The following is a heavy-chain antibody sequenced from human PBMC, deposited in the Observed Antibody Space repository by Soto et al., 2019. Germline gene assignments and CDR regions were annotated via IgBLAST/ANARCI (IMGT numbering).Heavy chain of an antibody. Sequence: GGSLRLSCAASGFTFSSYDMHWVRQATGKGLEWVSAIGTAGDTYYPGSVKGRFTISRENAKNSLYLQMNSLRAEDTAVYYCARLQSYHYGMAVWGQWTRVTVS. CDR2: IGTAGDT. CDR1: GFTFSSYD. J-gene: IGHJ6*02. D-gene: IGHD4-4*01. V-gene: IGHV3-13*01. CDR3: ARLQSYHYGMAV.